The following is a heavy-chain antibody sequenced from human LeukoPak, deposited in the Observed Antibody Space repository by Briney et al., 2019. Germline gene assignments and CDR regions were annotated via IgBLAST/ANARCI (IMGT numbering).Heavy chain of an antibody. D-gene: IGHD6-13*01. Sequence: GGSLRLSCAASGFTFSSYAMHWVRQAPGKGPECVAVISYDGSNKYYSDSVKGRFTISRDNSKNTLYPQMNNLRAEDTAVYYCARVADSSTWYAAFDYWGQGTLVTVSS. CDR1: GFTFSSYA. V-gene: IGHV3-30*04. CDR2: ISYDGSNK. J-gene: IGHJ4*02. CDR3: ARVADSSTWYAAFDY.